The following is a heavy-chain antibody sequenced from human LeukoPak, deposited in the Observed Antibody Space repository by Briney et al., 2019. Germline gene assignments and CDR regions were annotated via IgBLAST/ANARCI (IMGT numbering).Heavy chain of an antibody. J-gene: IGHJ3*02. CDR3: ARRNDFDI. CDR1: GGSISSYF. CDR2: MYYSGST. Sequence: SETLSLTCTVSGGSISSYFWSWIRQSPGKGLEWVGSMYYSGSTNYNPSLKSRVTISADTSKNQFSLKLTSVTAADTAIYYCARRNDFDIWGQGTMVTVSS. V-gene: IGHV4-59*08.